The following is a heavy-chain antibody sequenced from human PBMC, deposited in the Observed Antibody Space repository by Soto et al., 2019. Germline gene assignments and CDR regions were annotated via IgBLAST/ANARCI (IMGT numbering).Heavy chain of an antibody. V-gene: IGHV3-23*01. CDR1: GFIFSDYG. J-gene: IGHJ4*02. D-gene: IGHD2-15*01. Sequence: EVQLLESGGGLVQPGGSLRLSCAASGFIFSDYGMSWVRQGPGKGLEWVSSIRGSGGRIDYADSVKGRFTISRDSSKNTLYLQMNSLRDDDTAKYYCAQVRPFSPGVATPLYFDYWGQGTLVTVSS. CDR3: AQVRPFSPGVATPLYFDY. CDR2: IRGSGGRI.